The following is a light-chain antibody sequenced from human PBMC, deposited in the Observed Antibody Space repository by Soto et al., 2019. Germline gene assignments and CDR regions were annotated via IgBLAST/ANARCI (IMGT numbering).Light chain of an antibody. CDR3: QQFIDGWT. Sequence: DIQMTQSPPTLSGCIGDRVTSTCRASQSINNRLAWYKQMPGKAPXXLIYDASSLESGVPSRLRGSGSETEFTLTISGLKPDDFATYYCQQFIDGWTFGQGTKVDIK. CDR2: DAS. J-gene: IGKJ1*01. CDR1: QSINNR. V-gene: IGKV1-5*01.